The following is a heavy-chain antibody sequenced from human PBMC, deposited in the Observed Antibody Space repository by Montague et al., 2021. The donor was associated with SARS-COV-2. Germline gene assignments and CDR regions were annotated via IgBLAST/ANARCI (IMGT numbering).Heavy chain of an antibody. J-gene: IGHJ4*02. CDR1: GGSISSGNYY. V-gene: IGHV4-61*09. D-gene: IGHD3-10*01. CDR2: IYTSGST. CDR3: ARGDGHYYGSGTYPYY. Sequence: TLSLTCTVSGGSISSGNYYWSWIRQPAGKGLEWIGHIYTSGSTNYNPSLKSRVTISVHTSNNQFSLKLSSVTAADTAAYYCARGDGHYYGSGTYPYYWGQGTLVTVSS.